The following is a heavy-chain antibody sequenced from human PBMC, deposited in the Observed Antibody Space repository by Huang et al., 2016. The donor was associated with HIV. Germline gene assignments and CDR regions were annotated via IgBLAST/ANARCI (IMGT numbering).Heavy chain of an antibody. D-gene: IGHD2-21*02. CDR2: LNPDTGKP. Sequence: QVQLVQSGSELKKPGASVKVSCKASGYTFTNSGGHWVRQAPGQGREWMGLLNPDTGKPRYAQGLTGRFVFSLNTAVNTAYLQISSLKAAYSAIYYCVRVRRVMDTYCVADCSTLEAFDIWGQGTVVTVSA. V-gene: IGHV7-4-1*02. CDR3: VRVRRVMDTYCVADCSTLEAFDI. CDR1: GYTFTNSG. J-gene: IGHJ3*02.